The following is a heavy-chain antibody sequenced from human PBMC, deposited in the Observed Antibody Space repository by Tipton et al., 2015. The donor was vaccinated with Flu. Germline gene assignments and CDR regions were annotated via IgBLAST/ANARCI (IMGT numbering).Heavy chain of an antibody. V-gene: IGHV3-7*01. CDR3: AGGYMVRGQIHYHYGMDV. D-gene: IGHD3-10*01. Sequence: SLRLSCAASGISFSIYWMSWVRQAPGKGLEWVANIKEDGSEKYYVDSVKGRFTISRDNAKKSLSLQMNSLRAEDTAVYYCAGGYMVRGQIHYHYGMDVWGQGTTVTVSS. J-gene: IGHJ6*02. CDR1: GISFSIYW. CDR2: IKEDGSEK.